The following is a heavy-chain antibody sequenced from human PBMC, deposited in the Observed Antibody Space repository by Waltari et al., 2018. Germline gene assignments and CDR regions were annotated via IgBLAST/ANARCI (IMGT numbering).Heavy chain of an antibody. V-gene: IGHV3-48*04. CDR3: AREQGVDAFDI. Sequence: EVQLVESGGGLVQPGGSLRLSCAASGFTFSSYSRNWVRQAPGKGLEWVSYISSSSSTLYYADSVKGRFTISRDNAKNSLYLQMNSLRAEDTAVYYCAREQGVDAFDIWGQGTMVTVSS. CDR2: ISSSSSTL. D-gene: IGHD2-8*01. J-gene: IGHJ3*02. CDR1: GFTFSSYS.